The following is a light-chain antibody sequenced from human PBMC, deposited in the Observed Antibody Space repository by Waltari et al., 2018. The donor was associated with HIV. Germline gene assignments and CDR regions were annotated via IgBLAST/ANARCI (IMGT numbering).Light chain of an antibody. J-gene: IGLJ2*01. V-gene: IGLV2-14*01. Sequence: QSALTQPASVSASPGQSITIPCTGTSSDVGASDYVSWYQYHPGKAPKLMISEVSSRPSWVSNRFSGSKSGNTASLTISGLQAEDEADYYCCSYTSSGTLVFGGGTKLTVL. CDR2: EVS. CDR3: CSYTSSGTLV. CDR1: SSDVGASDY.